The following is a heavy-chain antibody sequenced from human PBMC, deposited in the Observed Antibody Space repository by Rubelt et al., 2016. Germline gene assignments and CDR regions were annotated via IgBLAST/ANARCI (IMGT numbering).Heavy chain of an antibody. D-gene: IGHD3-9*01. V-gene: IGHV4-34*01. CDR2: INHSGST. CDR1: GGSFSGYY. Sequence: QVQLQQWGAGLLKPSETLSLTCAVYGGSFSGYYWSWIRQPPGKGLEWIGEINHSGSTNYNPSLKSRVTISVDTSKNQFSLKLSSVTAADTAVYYCARDFDWPNYGMDVWGQGTTVTVSS. J-gene: IGHJ6*02. CDR3: ARDFDWPNYGMDV.